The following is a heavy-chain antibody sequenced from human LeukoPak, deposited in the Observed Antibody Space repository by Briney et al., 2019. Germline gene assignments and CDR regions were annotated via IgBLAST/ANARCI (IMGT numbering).Heavy chain of an antibody. CDR1: GSTVSSNY. V-gene: IGHV3-53*01. CDR2: IYSGGST. J-gene: IGHJ4*02. D-gene: IGHD3-22*01. Sequence: GGSLRISCAASGSTVSSNYMSWVRQAPGKGLEWVSVIYSGGSTYYADSVKGRFTISRDNSKNTLYLQMNSLTAEDTAVYYCARDPYSSGHYVYWGQGTLVTVSS. CDR3: ARDPYSSGHYVY.